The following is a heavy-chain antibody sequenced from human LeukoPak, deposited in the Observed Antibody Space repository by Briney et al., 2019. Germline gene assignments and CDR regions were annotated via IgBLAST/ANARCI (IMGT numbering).Heavy chain of an antibody. V-gene: IGHV1-69*13. CDR2: IIPIFGTA. CDR1: GGTFSSYA. Sequence: SVKVSCKASGGTFSSYAISWVRQAPGQGLEWMGGIIPIFGTANYAQKFQGRVTTTADESTSTAYMELSSLRSEDTAVYYCARGVADGYNPSVRFDPWGQGTLVTVSS. CDR3: ARGVADGYNPSVRFDP. D-gene: IGHD5-24*01. J-gene: IGHJ5*02.